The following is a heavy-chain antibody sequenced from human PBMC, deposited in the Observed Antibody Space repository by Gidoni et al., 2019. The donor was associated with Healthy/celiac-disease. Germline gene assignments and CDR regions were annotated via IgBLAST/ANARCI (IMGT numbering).Heavy chain of an antibody. Sequence: QVQLQESGPGLVKPSETLSLTCTVSGYSISSGYYWGWIRQPPGKGLEWIGSIYHSGSTYYNPSLKSRVTISVDTSKNQFSLKLSSVTAADTAVYYCARLRIAAAGDYWGQGTLVTVSS. CDR2: IYHSGST. V-gene: IGHV4-38-2*02. CDR3: ARLRIAAAGDY. D-gene: IGHD6-13*01. CDR1: GYSISSGYY. J-gene: IGHJ4*02.